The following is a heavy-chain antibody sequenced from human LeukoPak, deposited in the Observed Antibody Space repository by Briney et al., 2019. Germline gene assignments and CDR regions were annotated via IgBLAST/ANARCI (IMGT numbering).Heavy chain of an antibody. CDR3: GKTTTGYSSGQKPAWPVDS. CDR2: IFGSGGSP. V-gene: IGHV3-23*01. CDR1: GFTLSRDA. J-gene: IGHJ4*02. D-gene: IGHD5-18*01. Sequence: SLGLSCEASGFTLSRDAMCWVRHAPGKGLKWVAGIFGSGGSPHYADSVRGRFTISRDNSKNTVYLQINSLRADDTAVYYCGKTTTGYSSGQKPAWPVDSWDQGTLVTVSS.